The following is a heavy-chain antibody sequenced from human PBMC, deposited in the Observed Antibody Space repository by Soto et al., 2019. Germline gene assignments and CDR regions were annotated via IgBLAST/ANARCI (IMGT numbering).Heavy chain of an antibody. D-gene: IGHD2-2*01. CDR3: ARIRTSHCAACPRYAFDI. Sequence: ASVKVSCKASGYTFTSYCINWVRQAPGQGLEWMGWISAYNGNTNYAQKLQGRVTMTTDTSTSTAYMELRSLRSDDTAVYYCARIRTSHCAACPRYAFDIWGQGTMVPVSS. J-gene: IGHJ3*02. V-gene: IGHV1-18*04. CDR1: GYTFTSYC. CDR2: ISAYNGNT.